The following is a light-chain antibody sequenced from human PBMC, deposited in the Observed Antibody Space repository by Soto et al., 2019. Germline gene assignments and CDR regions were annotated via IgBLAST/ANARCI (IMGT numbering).Light chain of an antibody. Sequence: DIQMTQSPSTLSASVGDRVTITCRASQSISSWLAWYQQKPGKAPKLLIYDASSLESGVPSRFSGSGSATEFTLTISSLQPDDFATYYCQQYHSCSITFGQGTRLEIK. J-gene: IGKJ5*01. V-gene: IGKV1-5*01. CDR2: DAS. CDR1: QSISSW. CDR3: QQYHSCSIT.